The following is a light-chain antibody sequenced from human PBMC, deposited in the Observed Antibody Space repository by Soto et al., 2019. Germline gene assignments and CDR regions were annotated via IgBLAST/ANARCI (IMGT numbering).Light chain of an antibody. V-gene: IGLV2-8*01. J-gene: IGLJ3*02. CDR1: SVDINY. CDR3: SSYAGSDIWV. Sequence: QSVLTQPPSASGSRGQSVTISCTGTSVDINYVSWFQQHPGKAPKLIICEVTKRPSGVPDRFSGSKSGNTASLTVSGLQGDDEADYYCSSYAGSDIWVFGGGTKVTVL. CDR2: EVT.